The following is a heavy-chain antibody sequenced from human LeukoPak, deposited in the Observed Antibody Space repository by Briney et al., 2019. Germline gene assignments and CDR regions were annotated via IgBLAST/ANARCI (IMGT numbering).Heavy chain of an antibody. CDR3: ASFITGTTRTENDAFDI. CDR2: ISSSGSTI. V-gene: IGHV3-11*01. CDR1: GFTFSDYY. Sequence: GGSLRLSCAASGFTFSDYYMGWIRQAPGKGLEWVSYISSSGSTIYYADSVKGRFTISRDNAKNSLYLQMNSLRAEDTAVYYCASFITGTTRTENDAFDIWGQGTMVTVSS. D-gene: IGHD1-20*01. J-gene: IGHJ3*02.